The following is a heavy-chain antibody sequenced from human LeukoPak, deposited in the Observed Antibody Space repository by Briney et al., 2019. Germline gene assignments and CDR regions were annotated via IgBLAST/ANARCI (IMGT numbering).Heavy chain of an antibody. CDR3: ARDRSAFWSGYYPRAAFDI. D-gene: IGHD3-3*01. CDR2: SNPNSGGS. CDR1: GYTFTGYY. J-gene: IGHJ3*02. V-gene: IGHV1-2*02. Sequence: GASVKVSCKASGYTFTGYYMHWVRQAPGQGLEWMGWSNPNSGGSNYTQKFQGRVIMTRDTSISTAFMELSRLRSDDTAVYFCARDRSAFWSGYYPRAAFDIWGQGTMVTVSS.